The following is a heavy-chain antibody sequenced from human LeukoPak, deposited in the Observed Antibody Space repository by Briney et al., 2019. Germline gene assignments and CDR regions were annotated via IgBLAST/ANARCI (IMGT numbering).Heavy chain of an antibody. CDR2: IYYSGST. CDR1: GGSLSSGGYY. Sequence: TSETLSLTCTVSGGSLSSGGYYGSWIRQHPGKGLERIGYIYYSGSTYYNPSLKSRVTISVDTSKNQFSLKLSSVTAAGTAVYYCARDGYDIFDYWGQGTLVTVSS. J-gene: IGHJ4*02. D-gene: IGHD3-9*01. V-gene: IGHV4-31*03. CDR3: ARDGYDIFDY.